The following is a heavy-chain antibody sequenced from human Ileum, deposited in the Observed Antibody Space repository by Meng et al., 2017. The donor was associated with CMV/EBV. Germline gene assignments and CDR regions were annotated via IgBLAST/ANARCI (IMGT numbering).Heavy chain of an antibody. CDR1: GYSFTGYY. Sequence: KVSCKATGYSFTGYYIHWVRQAPGQGLQWMGWVNSGSGGTFYAEAFQGRVTMSRDTSIGTAYMELSALTSDDTAMYYCVSLVTLRQGVVYWGQGTLVTVSS. CDR2: VNSGSGGT. CDR3: VSLVTLRQGVVY. D-gene: IGHD2-21*02. V-gene: IGHV1-2*02. J-gene: IGHJ4*02.